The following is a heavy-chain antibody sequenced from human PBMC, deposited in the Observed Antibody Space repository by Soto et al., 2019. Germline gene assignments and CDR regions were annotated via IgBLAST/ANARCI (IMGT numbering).Heavy chain of an antibody. Sequence: SETLSLTCTVSGGSISSGDYYWSWIRPPPGKGLVWIGYIYYSGSTYYNPSLKSRVTISVDTSKNQFSLKLSSVTAADTAVYYCARSVGQLWDDAFDIWGQGTMVTVSS. CDR3: ARSVGQLWDDAFDI. V-gene: IGHV4-30-4*01. D-gene: IGHD5-18*01. J-gene: IGHJ3*02. CDR2: IYYSGST. CDR1: GGSISSGDYY.